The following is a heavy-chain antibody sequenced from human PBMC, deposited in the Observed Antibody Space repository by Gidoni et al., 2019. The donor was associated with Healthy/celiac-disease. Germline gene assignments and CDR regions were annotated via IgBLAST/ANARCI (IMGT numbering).Heavy chain of an antibody. CDR2: IYYSGST. Sequence: QVQLQESGPGLVKPSQTLSLTCTVSGGSISSGDYYWSWIRQPPGKGLEWIGYIYYSGSTYYNPSLKSRVTISVDTSKNQFSLKLSSVTAADTAVYYCARAKNAPMVRGVRNYYYMDVWGKGTTVTVSS. V-gene: IGHV4-30-4*01. D-gene: IGHD3-10*01. CDR3: ARAKNAPMVRGVRNYYYMDV. CDR1: GGSISSGDYY. J-gene: IGHJ6*03.